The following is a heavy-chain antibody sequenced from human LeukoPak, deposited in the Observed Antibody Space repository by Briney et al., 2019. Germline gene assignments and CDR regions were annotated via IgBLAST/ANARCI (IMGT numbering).Heavy chain of an antibody. D-gene: IGHD2-2*02. CDR2: IIPIFGTA. J-gene: IGHJ6*03. V-gene: IGHV1-69*13. Sequence: GASVKVSCKASGGTFSSYAISWVRQAPGQGLEWMGGIIPIFGTANYAQKFQGRVTITADESTSTAYMELSSLRSEDTAVYYCARGSQLGWAAAITGYYYYMDVWGKGTTVTVSS. CDR3: ARGSQLGWAAAITGYYYYMDV. CDR1: GGTFSSYA.